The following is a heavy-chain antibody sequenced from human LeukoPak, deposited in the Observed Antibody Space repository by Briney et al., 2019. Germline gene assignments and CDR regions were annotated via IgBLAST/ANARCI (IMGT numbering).Heavy chain of an antibody. CDR1: GYTFAVYY. Sequence: ASVKVSCKASGYTFAVYYILWVRQAPGQGLEWMGWIYCNSGDTNYAQNFQGRVTMTRDTAITTAYMELSRLRSDDTAVYYCARATGYSSGWTLTDYWGQGTLVTVSS. CDR2: IYCNSGDT. V-gene: IGHV1-2*02. D-gene: IGHD6-19*01. CDR3: ARATGYSSGWTLTDY. J-gene: IGHJ4*02.